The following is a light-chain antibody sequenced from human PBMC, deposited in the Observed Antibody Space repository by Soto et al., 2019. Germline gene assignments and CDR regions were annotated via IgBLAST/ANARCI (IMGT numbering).Light chain of an antibody. CDR3: QQLLSYPIT. Sequence: DIQLTQYPSFLSAAVVDRVAITCPASQGISSYLAWYQQKTGKAPKLMIYAASTLQSGVPLRFSGSGYGTSFNPTISSLQPEDFATYFCQQLLSYPITFGQGTRLEIK. J-gene: IGKJ5*01. CDR2: AAS. V-gene: IGKV1-9*01. CDR1: QGISSY.